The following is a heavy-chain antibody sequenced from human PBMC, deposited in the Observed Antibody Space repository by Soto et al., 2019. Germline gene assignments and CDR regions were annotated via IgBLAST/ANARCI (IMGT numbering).Heavy chain of an antibody. CDR1: GFTFSSYA. J-gene: IGHJ6*02. CDR3: AKAVTTQQLVRVSYYYYYGMDV. V-gene: IGHV3-23*01. CDR2: ISGSGGST. D-gene: IGHD6-13*01. Sequence: EVQLLESGGGLVQPGGSLRLSCAASGFTFSSYAMSWVRQAPGKGLEWVSAISGSGGSTYYADSVKGRFTISRDNSKNTLYLQMTSLRAEDTAVYYCAKAVTTQQLVRVSYYYYYGMDVWGQGTTVTVSS.